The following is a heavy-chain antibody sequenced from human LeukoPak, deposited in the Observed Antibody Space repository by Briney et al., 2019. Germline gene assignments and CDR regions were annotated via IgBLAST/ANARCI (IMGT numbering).Heavy chain of an antibody. CDR3: AKGTQYYYDSSGYYLDY. CDR2: ISAAGSNE. Sequence: PGRSLRLSCAASGFSFNNYALHWVRQAPGKGLEWVAMISAAGSNEFYADSVKGRFTISRDNSKNTLYLQMNSLRAEDTAVYYCAKGTQYYYDSSGYYLDYWGQGTLVTVSS. J-gene: IGHJ4*02. D-gene: IGHD3-22*01. V-gene: IGHV3-30-3*01. CDR1: GFSFNNYA.